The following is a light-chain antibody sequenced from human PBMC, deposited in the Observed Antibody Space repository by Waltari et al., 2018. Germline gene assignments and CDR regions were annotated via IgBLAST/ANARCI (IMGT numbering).Light chain of an antibody. Sequence: QSVLTQPPSVSAALGQKVTLSCSVSSSHIGNYYVSWYHQFPGAAPKLLIYDNNKRPSGIPDRFSASKSGTSATLGITGLQIGDEADYYCATWDNSLSEVVFGGGTKLTVL. CDR2: DNN. V-gene: IGLV1-51*01. J-gene: IGLJ2*01. CDR1: SSHIGNYY. CDR3: ATWDNSLSEVV.